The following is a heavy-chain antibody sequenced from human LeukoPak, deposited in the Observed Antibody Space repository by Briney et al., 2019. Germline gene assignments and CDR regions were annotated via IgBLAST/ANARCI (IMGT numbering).Heavy chain of an antibody. J-gene: IGHJ4*02. CDR3: ARGGTPGFSTGRIDY. V-gene: IGHV3-53*04. Sequence: PGGSLRLSCAASGFNVSSNYMSWVRQAPGKGLEWVSVLYGAGSTYYADSVKGRFTISRHDSQNTLFLQMNSLRDEDTAVYYCARGGTPGFSTGRIDYWGQGTLVTVSS. CDR1: GFNVSSNY. D-gene: IGHD6-19*01. CDR2: LYGAGST.